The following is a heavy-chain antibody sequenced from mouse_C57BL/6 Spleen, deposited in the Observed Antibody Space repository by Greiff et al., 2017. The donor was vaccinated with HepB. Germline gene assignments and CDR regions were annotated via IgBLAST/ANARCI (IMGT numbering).Heavy chain of an antibody. V-gene: IGHV1-69*01. CDR2: IDPSDSYT. J-gene: IGHJ3*01. CDR3: ARGSYYGSSYVAWFAY. CDR1: GYTFTSYW. D-gene: IGHD1-1*01. Sequence: QVQLQQPGAELVMPGASVKLSCKASGYTFTSYWMHWVKQRPGQGLEWIGEIDPSDSYTNYNQKFKGKSTLTVDKSSSTAYMQLSSLTSEDSAVYYCARGSYYGSSYVAWFAYWGQGTLVTVSA.